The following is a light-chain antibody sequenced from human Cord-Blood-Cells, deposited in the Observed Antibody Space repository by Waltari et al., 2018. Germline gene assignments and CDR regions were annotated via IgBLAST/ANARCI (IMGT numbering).Light chain of an antibody. Sequence: DIQMTQSPSSLSASVGDRVTITCRASQSISSYLNWYQQKPGKAPKILIYAASSLQSGVPSRFSRSGSGTDFTLTISSLQPEDFATYYCQQSYSTPLTVGQGTKVEIK. V-gene: IGKV1-39*01. CDR2: AAS. CDR3: QQSYSTPLT. CDR1: QSISSY. J-gene: IGKJ1*01.